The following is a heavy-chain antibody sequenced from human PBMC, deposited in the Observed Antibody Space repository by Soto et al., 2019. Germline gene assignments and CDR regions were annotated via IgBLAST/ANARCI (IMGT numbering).Heavy chain of an antibody. CDR3: ARQQRSSGFYYYYYGMDV. Sequence: GESLKISCKGSGYSFTSYWISWVRQMPGKGLEWMGRIDPSDSYTNYSPSFQGHVTISADKSISTAYLQWSSLKASDTAMYYCARQQRSSGFYYYYYGMDVWGQGTTVTVSS. V-gene: IGHV5-10-1*01. CDR1: GYSFTSYW. D-gene: IGHD6-19*01. J-gene: IGHJ6*02. CDR2: IDPSDSYT.